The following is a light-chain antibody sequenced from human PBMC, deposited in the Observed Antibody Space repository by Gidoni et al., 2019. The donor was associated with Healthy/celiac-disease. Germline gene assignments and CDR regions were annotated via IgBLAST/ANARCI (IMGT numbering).Light chain of an antibody. J-gene: IGKJ1*01. CDR1: QSVSSY. V-gene: IGKV3-11*01. CDR3: QQRSNWAWT. CDR2: DAS. Sequence: PATLSLSPGERATLSCRASQSVSSYLAWYQQKPGQAPRLLIYDASNRATGIPARFSGSGSGTDFTLTISSLEPEDFAVYYCQQRSNWAWTFGQGTKVEIK.